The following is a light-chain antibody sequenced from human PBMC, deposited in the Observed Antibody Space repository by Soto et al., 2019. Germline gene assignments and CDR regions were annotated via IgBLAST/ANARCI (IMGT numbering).Light chain of an antibody. J-gene: IGKJ5*01. Sequence: EIVLTQSPVTLSLSPGERATLSCRASQSVRTYLAWYQVKPGQAPRLLIYDASSRASGVPARFSGSGSGTDFTLTISSLEPEDFALYYCQQRNTWPQITLGQGTRLEIK. V-gene: IGKV3-11*01. CDR2: DAS. CDR1: QSVRTY. CDR3: QQRNTWPQIT.